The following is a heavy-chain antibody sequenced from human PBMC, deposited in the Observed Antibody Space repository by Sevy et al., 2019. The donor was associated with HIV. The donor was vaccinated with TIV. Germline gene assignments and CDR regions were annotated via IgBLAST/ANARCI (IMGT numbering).Heavy chain of an antibody. CDR2: ISNSGSTI. J-gene: IGHJ4*02. CDR3: ARDLPASATTVPHFDF. V-gene: IGHV3-48*03. CDR1: GFTFSSYE. D-gene: IGHD4-17*01. Sequence: GGSLRLSCTASGFTFSSYEMNWVRQAPGKGQERVSYISNSGSTIHYSDSVKGRFTISRDNDKNSLYLQMYSLIAVDTAVYYCARDLPASATTVPHFDFWGRGTLVTVSS.